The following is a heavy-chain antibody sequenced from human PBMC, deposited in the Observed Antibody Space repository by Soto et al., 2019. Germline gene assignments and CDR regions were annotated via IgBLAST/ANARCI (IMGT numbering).Heavy chain of an antibody. CDR3: AKDPKSTFRFNWFDP. D-gene: IGHD2-2*01. CDR2: ISGGGSGT. V-gene: IGHV3-23*01. Sequence: EMQLSESGGGLVQPGGSLRLSCAASGFTFGSYAMSWVRQAPGKGLEWVSAISGGGSGTYYADSVKGRFTISRDNSKKTLFLQMNSLRVEDTAIYYCAKDPKSTFRFNWFDPWGQGTLVTVSS. J-gene: IGHJ5*02. CDR1: GFTFGSYA.